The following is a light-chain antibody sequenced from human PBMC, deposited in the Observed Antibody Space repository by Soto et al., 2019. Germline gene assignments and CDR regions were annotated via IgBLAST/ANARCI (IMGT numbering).Light chain of an antibody. J-gene: IGKJ4*01. V-gene: IGKV1-5*01. CDR3: QQYNSNSLLT. CDR2: DAS. CDR1: QSVSSW. Sequence: DIQMTQSPSTLSASVGDRVTITCRASQSVSSWLAWYQQKPGKAPKLLIYDASSLESGVPSRFSGSGSGTEFTLTISSLQPDDFATYYCQQYNSNSLLTFGGGTRWIS.